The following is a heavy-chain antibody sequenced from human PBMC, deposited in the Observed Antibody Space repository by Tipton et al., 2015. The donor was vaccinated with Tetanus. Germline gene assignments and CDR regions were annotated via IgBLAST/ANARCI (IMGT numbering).Heavy chain of an antibody. CDR1: GVSIRDSTFF. CDR2: IYYSGST. J-gene: IGHJ4*02. D-gene: IGHD5-24*01. CDR3: ARVAENFDY. V-gene: IGHV4-31*11. Sequence: TLSLTCAVSGVSIRDSTFFWGWIRQPPGKGLEWIGCIYYSGSTIYNPSLKSRVTVSVDTSKNQFSLRLDSVTAADTAVYYCARVAENFDYWGQGTLVTVSS.